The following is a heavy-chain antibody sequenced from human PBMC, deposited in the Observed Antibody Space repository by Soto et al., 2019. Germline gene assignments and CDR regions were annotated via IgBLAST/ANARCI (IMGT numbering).Heavy chain of an antibody. Sequence: QVQLQESGPGLVKPSETLSLTCTVSGGSVSGGSYYWSWIRQPPGKALECIGYIYYSGRTNYNPSPKSRVSISIDRSENQFSLKLTSVTAADTAVYYCARQVWFGEADYWGQGTLVTVSS. D-gene: IGHD3-10*01. J-gene: IGHJ4*02. CDR2: IYYSGRT. CDR1: GGSVSGGSYY. CDR3: ARQVWFGEADY. V-gene: IGHV4-61*01.